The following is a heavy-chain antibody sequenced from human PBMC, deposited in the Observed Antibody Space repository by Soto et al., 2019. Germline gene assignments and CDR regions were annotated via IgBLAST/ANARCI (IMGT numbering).Heavy chain of an antibody. J-gene: IGHJ4*02. V-gene: IGHV3-66*01. CDR1: GFTFSRYG. CDR3: ARGPLRYFDWLPILFDY. CDR2: IYSGGST. Sequence: GSLRLSYAASGFTFSRYGMSWVRQAPGKGLEWVSVIYSGGSTYYADSVKGRFTISRDNSKNTLYLQMNSLRAEDTAVYYCARGPLRYFDWLPILFDYWGQGTLVTVSS. D-gene: IGHD3-9*01.